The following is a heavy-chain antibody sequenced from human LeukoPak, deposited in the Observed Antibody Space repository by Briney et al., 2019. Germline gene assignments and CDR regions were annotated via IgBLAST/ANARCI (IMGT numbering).Heavy chain of an antibody. D-gene: IGHD4-17*01. CDR2: IYTSGST. Sequence: SETLSLTCSVSGGSISSPSYYWSWIRQPAGKGLEWIGRIYTSGSTNYNPSLKSRVTISVDTSKNQFSLKLSSVTAADTAVYYCARDLADYGDYDDYWGQGTLVTVSS. V-gene: IGHV4-61*02. CDR3: ARDLADYGDYDDY. J-gene: IGHJ4*02. CDR1: GGSISSPSYY.